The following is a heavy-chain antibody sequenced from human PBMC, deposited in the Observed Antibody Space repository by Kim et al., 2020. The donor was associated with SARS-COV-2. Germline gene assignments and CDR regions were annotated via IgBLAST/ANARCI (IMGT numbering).Heavy chain of an antibody. D-gene: IGHD2-15*01. Sequence: SGGSTYYEDSVKGRFTISRDNSKNPLYLQMSSLRAEDTAVYYCARDRGHYWGQGTLVTVSS. V-gene: IGHV3-66*01. J-gene: IGHJ4*02. CDR3: ARDRGHY. CDR2: SGGST.